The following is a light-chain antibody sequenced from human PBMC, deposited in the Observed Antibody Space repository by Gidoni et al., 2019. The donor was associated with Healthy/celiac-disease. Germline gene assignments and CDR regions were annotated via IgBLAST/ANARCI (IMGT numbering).Light chain of an antibody. CDR2: LGS. J-gene: IGKJ3*01. V-gene: IGKV2-28*01. Sequence: DIVMTQSPPSLPVTPGEPASISCRSSQSLLHSNGYNYLDWYLQKPGQSPQLLIYLGSNRASGVPDRFSGSGSGTDFTLKISRVEAEDVGVYYCMQALQTQFTFGPGTKVDIK. CDR3: MQALQTQFT. CDR1: QSLLHSNGYNY.